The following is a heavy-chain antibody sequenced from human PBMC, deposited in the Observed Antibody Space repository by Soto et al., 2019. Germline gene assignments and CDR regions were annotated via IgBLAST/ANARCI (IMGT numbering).Heavy chain of an antibody. J-gene: IGHJ6*02. CDR1: GGSVSVSHYY. V-gene: IGHV4-61*01. Sequence: SETLSLTCSVSGGSVSVSHYYWTWIRQTPGKGLEWIGYIYHTGSTDYNPSLKSRVTMSLDTSKSQFSLKLSSVTAADTAVYYCAGDRAAARYYYNGLDVWGQGTSVTVSS. CDR3: AGDRAAARYYYNGLDV. D-gene: IGHD6-6*01. CDR2: IYHTGST.